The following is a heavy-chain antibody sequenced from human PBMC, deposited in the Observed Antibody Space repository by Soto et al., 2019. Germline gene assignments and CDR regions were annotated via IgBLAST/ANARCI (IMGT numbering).Heavy chain of an antibody. CDR3: ARGSPGPVDH. J-gene: IGHJ4*02. CDR1: GYTFTNFH. Sequence: QVQLVQSGAEVRKPGASVKVSCKASGYTFTNFHFNWVRQATGQVLEWIGWMNPYSGDTGYAQNFQGRVTMTSDTSINTAYMEMTSLTSDDTAVYYCARGSPGPVDHWGQGTPVTVSS. CDR2: MNPYSGDT. V-gene: IGHV1-8*02. D-gene: IGHD3-10*01.